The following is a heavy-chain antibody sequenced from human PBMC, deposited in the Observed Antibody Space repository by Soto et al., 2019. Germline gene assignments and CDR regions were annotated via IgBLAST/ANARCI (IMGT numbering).Heavy chain of an antibody. J-gene: IGHJ4*02. V-gene: IGHV1-2*02. CDR2: ISPNSGGT. Sequence: QVQLVQSGAEVKKSGASVKISCKASGYSFTGYYIHWVRQAPGQGFEWMGEISPNSGGTKYAQKFQGRVTMTRDTSITTVYMDWSNLSPDDTAVYYCGKGRSGDVGVFYWGQGTLVTVYS. D-gene: IGHD1-26*01. CDR3: GKGRSGDVGVFY. CDR1: GYSFTGYY.